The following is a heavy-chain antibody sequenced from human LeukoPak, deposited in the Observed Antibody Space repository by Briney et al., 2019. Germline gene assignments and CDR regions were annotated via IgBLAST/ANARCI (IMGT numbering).Heavy chain of an antibody. CDR3: AKDQDYDFWSGYYSPFDY. D-gene: IGHD3-3*01. J-gene: IGHJ4*02. Sequence: HTGGSLRLSCAASGFTFSSYAMSWVRQAPGKGLEWVSAISGSGGSTYYADSVKGRFTISRDNSKNTLYLQMNSLGAEDTAVYYCAKDQDYDFWSGYYSPFDYWGQGTLVTVSS. CDR1: GFTFSSYA. CDR2: ISGSGGST. V-gene: IGHV3-23*01.